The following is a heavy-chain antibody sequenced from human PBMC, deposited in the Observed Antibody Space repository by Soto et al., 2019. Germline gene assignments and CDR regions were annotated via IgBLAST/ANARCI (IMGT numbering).Heavy chain of an antibody. J-gene: IGHJ6*02. V-gene: IGHV3-23*01. D-gene: IGHD3-3*01. Sequence: GGSLRLSCAASGFTFSSYAMSWVRQAPGKGLEWVSAISGSGGSTYYADSVKGRFTISRDNSKNTLCLQMNSLRAEDTAVYYCAKGQAFWSGSFYGMDVWGQGTTVTVSS. CDR2: ISGSGGST. CDR1: GFTFSSYA. CDR3: AKGQAFWSGSFYGMDV.